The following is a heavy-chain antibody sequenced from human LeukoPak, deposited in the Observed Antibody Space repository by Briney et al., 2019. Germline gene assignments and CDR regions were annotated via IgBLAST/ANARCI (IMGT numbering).Heavy chain of an antibody. Sequence: GGSLRLFCAASGFTFSSYSMNWVRQAPGKALEWVSSISSSSSYIYYAHSVKGRLTISRDNAKNSLYLQMNSLRAEDTAVCYCARDAATVMFYFWGQGTLVTVSS. V-gene: IGHV3-21*01. CDR1: GFTFSSYS. CDR2: ISSSSSYI. CDR3: ARDAATVMFYF. D-gene: IGHD4-17*01. J-gene: IGHJ4*02.